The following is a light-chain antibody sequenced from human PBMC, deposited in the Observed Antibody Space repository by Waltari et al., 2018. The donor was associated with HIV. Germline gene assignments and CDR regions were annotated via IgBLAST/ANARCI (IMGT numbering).Light chain of an antibody. V-gene: IGKV1-39*01. Sequence: DIQMTQSPSSLSASVVDRVTITCRASQNINRYLHWYQQKPGMAPKLLIDAASTLRSGVPSRFSGAGSGTDFTLTISSLQLDDFATYYCQQSYTTPYTFGQGTELDIK. CDR2: AAS. CDR1: QNINRY. J-gene: IGKJ2*01. CDR3: QQSYTTPYT.